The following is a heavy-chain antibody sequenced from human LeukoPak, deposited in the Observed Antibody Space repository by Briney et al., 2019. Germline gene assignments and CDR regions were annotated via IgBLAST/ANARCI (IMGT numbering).Heavy chain of an antibody. D-gene: IGHD6-19*01. CDR3: ARDSSSGWFEYYYYGMDV. J-gene: IGHJ6*02. V-gene: IGHV1-3*01. CDR1: GYTLTSYA. CDR2: INAGNGNT. Sequence: GASVKVSCKASGYTLTSYAMHWVRQAPGQRLEWIGWINAGNGNTEYSQKFQGRVTITRDTSASTAYMELSSLRSEDTAVYYCARDSSSGWFEYYYYGMDVWGQGTTVTVSS.